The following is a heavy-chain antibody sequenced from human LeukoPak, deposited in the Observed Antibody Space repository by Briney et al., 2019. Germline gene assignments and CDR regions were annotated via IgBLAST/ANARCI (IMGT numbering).Heavy chain of an antibody. D-gene: IGHD3-22*01. V-gene: IGHV1-2*02. J-gene: IGHJ3*02. Sequence: ASVKVSCKASGYTFTGYYMHWVRQAPGQGLEWMGWINPNSGGTNYAQKFQGRVTMTRDTSISTAYMELSRLRSDDTAVYYCARRTGGYYFRSDSFDIWGQGTMVTVSS. CDR2: INPNSGGT. CDR1: GYTFTGYY. CDR3: ARRTGGYYFRSDSFDI.